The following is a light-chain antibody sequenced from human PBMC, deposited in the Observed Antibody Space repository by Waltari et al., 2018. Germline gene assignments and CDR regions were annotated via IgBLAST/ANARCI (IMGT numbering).Light chain of an antibody. V-gene: IGLV2-14*03. Sequence: QSALTQPASVSGSPGQSITISCTGTSSDGGCYNSVSWYQQHPGKAPKVMIYDVSNRPSGVSNRFSGSKSGNTASLTISGLQAEDEAEYYCSSHTSNSIVVFGGGTKLTVL. CDR2: DVS. CDR1: SSDGGCYNS. J-gene: IGLJ2*01. CDR3: SSHTSNSIVV.